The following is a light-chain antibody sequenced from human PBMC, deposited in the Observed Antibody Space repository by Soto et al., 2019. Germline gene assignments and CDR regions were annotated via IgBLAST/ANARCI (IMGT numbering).Light chain of an antibody. CDR2: LAS. CDR3: MQALQTPLT. J-gene: IGKJ4*01. CDR1: QSLLHSNGYNY. V-gene: IGKV2-28*01. Sequence: EIVLTQSPLSLPVTPGEPASISCRSSQSLLHSNGYNYLAWYLQRPGQSPQLLIYLASSQASGVPDRFSGSGSGTDFTLKISRVEAEDIGVYYCMQALQTPLTFGGGTEVEIK.